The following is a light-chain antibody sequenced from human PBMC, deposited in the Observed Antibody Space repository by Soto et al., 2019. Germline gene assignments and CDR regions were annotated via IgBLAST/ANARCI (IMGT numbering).Light chain of an antibody. CDR1: QSISSW. J-gene: IGKJ1*01. Sequence: DLPMTQSPSTLSASVGDRVTITCRASQSISSWLAWYQQKPGKAPKVLIYKASSLESGVPSRFSGSGSGTEFTLTISSLQPDDFATYYCQHYNNYPWTFGQGTKVEIK. CDR3: QHYNNYPWT. CDR2: KAS. V-gene: IGKV1-5*03.